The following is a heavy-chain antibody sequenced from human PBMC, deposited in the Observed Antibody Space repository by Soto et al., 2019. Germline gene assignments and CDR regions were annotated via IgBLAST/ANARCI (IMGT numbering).Heavy chain of an antibody. CDR1: GGSISSGGYY. CDR3: AKGGYNWNSYLHY. CDR2: IYYSGST. D-gene: IGHD1-7*01. J-gene: IGHJ4*02. V-gene: IGHV4-31*03. Sequence: SSETLSLTCTVSGGSISSGGYYWSWIRQHPGKGLEWIGYIYYSGSTYYNPSLKSRVTISVDNAKNSLYLQMNSLRTEDTALYYCAKGGYNWNSYLHYWGQGTLVTVSS.